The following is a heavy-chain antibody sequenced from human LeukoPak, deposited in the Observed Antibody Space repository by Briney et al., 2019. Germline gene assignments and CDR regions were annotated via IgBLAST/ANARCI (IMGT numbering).Heavy chain of an antibody. D-gene: IGHD6-19*01. V-gene: IGHV3-30*18. J-gene: IGHJ6*02. CDR2: ISYDGSNK. CDR1: GFTFSSYG. CDR3: AKDGEQWLVTDGMDV. Sequence: PGRSLRLSCAASGFTFSSYGMHWVCQAPGKGLEWVAVISYDGSNKYYADSVKGRFTISRDNSKNTLYLQMNSLRAEDTAVYYCAKDGEQWLVTDGMDVWGQGTTVTVSS.